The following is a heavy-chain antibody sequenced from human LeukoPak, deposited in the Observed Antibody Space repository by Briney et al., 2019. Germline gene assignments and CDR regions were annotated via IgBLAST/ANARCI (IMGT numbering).Heavy chain of an antibody. CDR1: GGTFSSYA. V-gene: IGHV1-69*05. D-gene: IGHD2-8*01. J-gene: IGHJ6*03. Sequence: ASVKVSCKASGGTFSSYAISWVRQAPGQGLEWMGGIIPIFGTANYAQKSQGRVTITMDESTSTAYMELSSLRSEDTAVYYCARGLPGCTNGVCYTISYMDVWGKGTTVTVSS. CDR2: IIPIFGTA. CDR3: ARGLPGCTNGVCYTISYMDV.